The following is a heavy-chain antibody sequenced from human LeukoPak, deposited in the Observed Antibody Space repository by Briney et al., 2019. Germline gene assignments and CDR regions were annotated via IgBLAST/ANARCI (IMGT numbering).Heavy chain of an antibody. CDR3: AKGTYGSGTYGAHDY. CDR2: IYSGGNT. J-gene: IGHJ4*02. Sequence: PGGSLRLSCAASGFTVSSSYMSWVRQAPGKGLEWVSVIYSGGNTYYTGSVKGRFTISRDNSKNTLYLQMNSLRAEDTAVYYCAKGTYGSGTYGAHDYWGQGTLVTVSS. CDR1: GFTVSSSY. V-gene: IGHV3-66*01. D-gene: IGHD3-10*01.